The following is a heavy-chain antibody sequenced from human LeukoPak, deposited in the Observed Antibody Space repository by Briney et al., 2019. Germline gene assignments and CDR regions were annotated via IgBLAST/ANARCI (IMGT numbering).Heavy chain of an antibody. V-gene: IGHV1-2*02. CDR2: INPNSGGT. Sequence: ASVKVSCKASGYTFTGYYMHWLRQAPGQGLEWMGWINPNSGGTNYAQKFQGRVTMTRDTSISTAYMELSRLRSDDTAVYYCARGRKPFSGTAIYSGNWFDPWGQGTLVTVSS. D-gene: IGHD3-10*02. J-gene: IGHJ5*02. CDR1: GYTFTGYY. CDR3: ARGRKPFSGTAIYSGNWFDP.